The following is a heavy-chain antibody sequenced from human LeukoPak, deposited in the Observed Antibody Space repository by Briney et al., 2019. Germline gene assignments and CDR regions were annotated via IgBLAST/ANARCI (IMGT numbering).Heavy chain of an antibody. J-gene: IGHJ4*02. Sequence: GGSLRLSCAASGFTFSTYWMHWVRQAPGKGLVWVSRVNGDGSSTNYADPVKGRFTISRDNAKNTLYLQMNSLRAEDTAVYYCVSFYETYWGRGTLVTVSS. D-gene: IGHD2/OR15-2a*01. CDR1: GFTFSTYW. CDR3: VSFYETY. CDR2: VNGDGSST. V-gene: IGHV3-74*01.